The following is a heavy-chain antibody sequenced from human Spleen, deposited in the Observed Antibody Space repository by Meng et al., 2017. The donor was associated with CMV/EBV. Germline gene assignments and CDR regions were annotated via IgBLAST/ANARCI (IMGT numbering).Heavy chain of an antibody. J-gene: IGHJ4*02. CDR3: AKSVVVVAAPFRY. V-gene: IGHV3-23*04. CDR1: GFTFGSYA. D-gene: IGHD2-15*01. CDR2: ISGSGGST. Sequence: EVQAAESGGGLVQPGGSLRLSCAASGFTFGSYAMSWVRQAPGKGLEWVSAISGSGGSTYYADSVKGRFTISRDNSKNTLYLQMNSLRAEDTAVYYCAKSVVVVAAPFRYWGQGTLVTVSS.